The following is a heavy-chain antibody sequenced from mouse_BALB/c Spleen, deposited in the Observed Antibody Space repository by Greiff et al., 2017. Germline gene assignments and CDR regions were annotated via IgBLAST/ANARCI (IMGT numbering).Heavy chain of an antibody. CDR2: IWAGGST. V-gene: IGHV2-9*02. J-gene: IGHJ2*01. CDR3: ARGPYGSDYFDY. CDR1: GFSLTSYG. Sequence: QVQLKESGPGLVAPSQSLSITCTVSGFSLTSYGVHWVRQPPGKGLEWLGVIWAGGSTNYNSALMSRLSISKDNSKSQVFLKMNSLQTDDTAMYYCARGPYGSDYFDYWGQGTTLTVSS. D-gene: IGHD1-2*01.